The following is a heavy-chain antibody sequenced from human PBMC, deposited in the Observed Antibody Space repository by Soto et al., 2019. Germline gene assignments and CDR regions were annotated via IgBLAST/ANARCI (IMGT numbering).Heavy chain of an antibody. CDR3: ARGRVVVVAATREINWFDP. D-gene: IGHD2-15*01. CDR1: GGSFSGYY. CDR2: INHSGST. Sequence: QVQLQQWDAGLLKPSETLSLTCAVYGGSFSGYYWSWIRQPPGKGLEWIGEINHSGSTNYNPSLKSRVTISVDTSKNQFSLKLSSVTAADTAVYYCARGRVVVVAATREINWFDPWGQGTLVTVSS. V-gene: IGHV4-34*01. J-gene: IGHJ5*02.